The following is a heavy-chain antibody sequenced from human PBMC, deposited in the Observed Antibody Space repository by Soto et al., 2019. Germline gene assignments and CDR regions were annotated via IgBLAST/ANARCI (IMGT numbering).Heavy chain of an antibody. CDR3: AKGSSSVYYHYYGMDV. J-gene: IGHJ6*02. V-gene: IGHV3-30*18. CDR1: GFNFRAYG. CDR2: MSSDASNK. Sequence: PGGSLRLSCAASGFNFRAYGMHWVRQAPGKGLQWVAVMSSDASNKYYADSVKGRFTISRDNSQNTLYLQMNSLRPEDTAVYYCAKGSSSVYYHYYGMDVWGQGTTVTVSS. D-gene: IGHD6-6*01.